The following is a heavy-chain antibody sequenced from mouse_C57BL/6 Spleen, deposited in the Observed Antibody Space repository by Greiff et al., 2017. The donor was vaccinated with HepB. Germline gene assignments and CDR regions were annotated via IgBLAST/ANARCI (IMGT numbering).Heavy chain of an antibody. D-gene: IGHD2-1*01. J-gene: IGHJ3*01. CDR2: ISYSGST. CDR1: GYSITSGYD. V-gene: IGHV3-1*01. CDR3: AREGIYYGLAY. Sequence: EVQLQESGPGMVKPSQSLSLTCTVTGYSITSGYDWHWIRHFPGNKLEWMGYISYSGSTNYNPSLKSRISITHDTSKNHFFLKLNSVTTEDTATYYCAREGIYYGLAYWGQGTLVTVSA.